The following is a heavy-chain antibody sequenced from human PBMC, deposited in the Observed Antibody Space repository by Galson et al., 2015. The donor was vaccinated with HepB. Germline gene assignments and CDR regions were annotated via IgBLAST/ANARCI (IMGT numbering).Heavy chain of an antibody. CDR2: IIPILGIA. CDR1: GGTFSSYA. Sequence: SVKVSCKASGGTFSSYAISWVRQAPGQGLEWMGRIIPILGIANYAQKFLGRVTITADKSTSTAYMELSSLRSEDTAVYYCARVDCSSTSCYPHYYYYYMDVWGKGTTVTVSS. D-gene: IGHD2-2*01. CDR3: ARVDCSSTSCYPHYYYYYMDV. J-gene: IGHJ6*03. V-gene: IGHV1-69*04.